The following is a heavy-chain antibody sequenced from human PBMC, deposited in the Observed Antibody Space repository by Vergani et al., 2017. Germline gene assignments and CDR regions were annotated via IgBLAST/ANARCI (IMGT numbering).Heavy chain of an antibody. CDR2: INPNSGGT. V-gene: IGHV1-2*02. Sequence: QVQLVQSGAEVKKPGASVKVSCKASGYTFTGYYMHWVRQAPGQGLEWMGWINPNSGGTNYAQKFQGRVTMTRDTSISTAYMELSRLRSDDTAVSYCARDPYYYGSGSWFDPWGQGTLVTVSS. D-gene: IGHD3-10*01. CDR3: ARDPYYYGSGSWFDP. CDR1: GYTFTGYY. J-gene: IGHJ5*02.